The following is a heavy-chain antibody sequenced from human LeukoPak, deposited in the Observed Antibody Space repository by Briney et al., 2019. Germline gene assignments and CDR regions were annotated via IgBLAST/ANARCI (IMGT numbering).Heavy chain of an antibody. V-gene: IGHV1-2*02. CDR3: ARDRYLWAMGAFDI. Sequence: ASVKVSCMASGYTFTGYYMHWVRQAPGQGLEGMGWINPNSGGTNYAQKFEGRVTMTRDTSISTAYMELSRLRSDDTAVYYCARDRYLWAMGAFDIWGQGTMVTVPS. CDR1: GYTFTGYY. D-gene: IGHD3-10*01. J-gene: IGHJ3*02. CDR2: INPNSGGT.